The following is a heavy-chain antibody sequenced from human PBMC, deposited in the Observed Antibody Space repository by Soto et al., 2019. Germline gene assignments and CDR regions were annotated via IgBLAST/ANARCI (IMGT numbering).Heavy chain of an antibody. V-gene: IGHV4-30-2*01. Sequence: NPXETLSLPFAVSGGSISSGFYSWSWIRQPPGQGLEWIGYIYNSGNTHYNPSLMSRVTISVDRSQNHFSLKLTSVTAADTAVYYCARGSDGVWNWFDPWGQGTQVTAPQ. CDR2: IYNSGNT. J-gene: IGHJ5*02. D-gene: IGHD2-21*02. CDR3: ARGSDGVWNWFDP. CDR1: GGSISSGFYS.